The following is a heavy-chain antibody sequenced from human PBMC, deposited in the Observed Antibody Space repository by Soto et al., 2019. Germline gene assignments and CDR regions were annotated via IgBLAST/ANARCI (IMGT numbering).Heavy chain of an antibody. CDR2: IYYSGST. V-gene: IGHV4-59*01. CDR1: GSSISSYY. J-gene: IGHJ6*02. Sequence: SETLSLTCTVSGSSISSYYWSWIRQPPGKGLEWIGYIYYSGSTNYNPSLKSRVTISVDTSKNQFSLKLSSVTAADTAVYYCARVVGTVTTWEDYYYYGMDVWGQGTTVTVS. CDR3: ARVVGTVTTWEDYYYYGMDV. D-gene: IGHD4-4*01.